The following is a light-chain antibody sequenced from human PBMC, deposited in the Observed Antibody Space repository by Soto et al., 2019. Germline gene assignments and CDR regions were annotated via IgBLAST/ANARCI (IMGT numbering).Light chain of an antibody. Sequence: QSALTQPASLSGCPGQSITISCTGTSSDVGSYNLVSWYQQHPGKAPKLIIYEDSKRPSGVSNRFSGSKSGNTASLTISGLQTEDEADYYCCSYADSSTYVFGTGTKVTVL. CDR1: SSDVGSYNL. V-gene: IGLV2-23*01. CDR3: CSYADSSTYV. J-gene: IGLJ1*01. CDR2: EDS.